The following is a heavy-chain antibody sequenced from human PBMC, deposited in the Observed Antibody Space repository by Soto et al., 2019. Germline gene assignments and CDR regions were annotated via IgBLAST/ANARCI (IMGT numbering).Heavy chain of an antibody. CDR1: GFTFSSYA. CDR2: ISGSGGST. CDR3: AKLYKETRLAVAGQNSDY. D-gene: IGHD6-19*01. Sequence: PGGSLRLSCAASGFTFSSYAMSWVRQAPGKGLEWVSAISGSGGSTYYADSVKGRFTISRDHSKNTLYLQMNSLRAEDTAVYYCAKLYKETRLAVAGQNSDYWGQGTLVTVSS. V-gene: IGHV3-23*01. J-gene: IGHJ4*02.